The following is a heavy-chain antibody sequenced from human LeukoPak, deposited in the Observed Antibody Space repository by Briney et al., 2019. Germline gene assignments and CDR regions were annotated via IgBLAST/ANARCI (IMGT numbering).Heavy chain of an antibody. CDR1: GDSVSSNSAA. CDR2: TYYRSKWYS. Sequence: PSQTLSLTCAISGDSVSSNSAAWNWIRQSPSRGLEWLGRTYYRSKWYSDYAISVKSRITINPDTSKNQFSLKLSSVTAADTAVYYCARVDLRAAYFDYWGQGTLVTVSS. CDR3: ARVDLRAAYFDY. V-gene: IGHV6-1*01. D-gene: IGHD2-15*01. J-gene: IGHJ4*02.